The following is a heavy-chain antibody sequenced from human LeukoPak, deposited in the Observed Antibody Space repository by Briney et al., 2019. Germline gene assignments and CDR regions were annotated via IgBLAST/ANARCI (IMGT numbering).Heavy chain of an antibody. D-gene: IGHD3-22*01. CDR2: INPSGGST. CDR1: GYTFTSYY. Sequence: GASVKVSCKASGYTFTSYYMHWVRQAPGQGLEWMGIINPSGGSTSYAQKFQGRVTMTRDTSTSTVYMELSSLRSEDTAVYYCARVGSNYYDSSGFDYWGQGTLVTVSS. CDR3: ARVGSNYYDSSGFDY. J-gene: IGHJ4*02. V-gene: IGHV1-46*01.